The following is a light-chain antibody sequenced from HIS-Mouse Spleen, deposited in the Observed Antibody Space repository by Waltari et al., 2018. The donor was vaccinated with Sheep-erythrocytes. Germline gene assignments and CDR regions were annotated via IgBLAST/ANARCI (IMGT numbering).Light chain of an antibody. V-gene: IGLV2-11*01. CDR1: SSYAGGDNH. J-gene: IGLJ1*01. Sequence: QSALTQPRSVSGSPGQPVTLSCTGPSSYAGGDNHVSWYQQHPGKAPKLMIYDVSKRPSGVPDRFSGSKSGNTASLTISGLQAEDEADYYCCSYAGSYNHVFATGTKVTVL. CDR2: DVS. CDR3: CSYAGSYNHV.